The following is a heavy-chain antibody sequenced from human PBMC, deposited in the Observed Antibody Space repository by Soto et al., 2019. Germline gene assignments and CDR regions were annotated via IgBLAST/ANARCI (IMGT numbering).Heavy chain of an antibody. D-gene: IGHD3-3*01. CDR3: ARVSLEWLFGYYYYYMDV. Sequence: QVQLVESGGGLVKPGGSLRLSCAASGFTFSDYYMSWIRQAPGKGLEWVSDISSSGITIYYADSVQGRFTISRDNAKKSLYLQMNSLRAEDTAVYYCARVSLEWLFGYYYYYMDVWGKGTTVTVSS. CDR1: GFTFSDYY. J-gene: IGHJ6*03. V-gene: IGHV3-11*01. CDR2: ISSSGITI.